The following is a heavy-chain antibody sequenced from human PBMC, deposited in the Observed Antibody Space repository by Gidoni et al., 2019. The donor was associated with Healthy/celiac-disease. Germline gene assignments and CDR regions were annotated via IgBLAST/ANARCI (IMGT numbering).Heavy chain of an antibody. J-gene: IGHJ3*02. D-gene: IGHD3-10*01. CDR1: GFTFSSFG. CDR3: AKGITTNPPVAFDI. CDR2: ISYDGSNK. V-gene: IGHV3-30*18. Sequence: QVQLVESGGGVVQPGRSLRLPCAASGFTFSSFGMPWVRQAPGQGLEWVAFISYDGSNKYYADSVKGRFTISRDNSKNTLYLQMNSLRAEDTAVYYCAKGITTNPPVAFDIWGQGTMVTVSS.